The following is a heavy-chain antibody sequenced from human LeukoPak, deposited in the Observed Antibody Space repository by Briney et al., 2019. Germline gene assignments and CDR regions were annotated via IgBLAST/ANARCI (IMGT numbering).Heavy chain of an antibody. CDR3: ASKYSSSWYVSAGFDP. Sequence: GGSLRLSCAASGFTFSSYSMTWVRQAPGKGLEWVSSISSSSSYIYYADSVKGRFTISRDNAKNSLYLQMNSLRAEDTAVYYCASKYSSSWYVSAGFDPWGQGTLVTVSS. D-gene: IGHD6-13*01. CDR1: GFTFSSYS. V-gene: IGHV3-21*01. CDR2: ISSSSSYI. J-gene: IGHJ5*02.